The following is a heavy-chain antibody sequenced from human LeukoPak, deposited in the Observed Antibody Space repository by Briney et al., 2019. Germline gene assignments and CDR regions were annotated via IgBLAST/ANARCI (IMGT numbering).Heavy chain of an antibody. Sequence: SVKVSCKASGGTFSSYAISWVRQAPGQGLERMGGIIPIFGTANYAQKFQGRVTITADESTSTAYMELSSLRSEDTAVYYCARRTYYYDSSLDYWGQGTLVTVSS. CDR3: ARRTYYYDSSLDY. CDR2: IIPIFGTA. J-gene: IGHJ4*02. V-gene: IGHV1-69*01. CDR1: GGTFSSYA. D-gene: IGHD3-22*01.